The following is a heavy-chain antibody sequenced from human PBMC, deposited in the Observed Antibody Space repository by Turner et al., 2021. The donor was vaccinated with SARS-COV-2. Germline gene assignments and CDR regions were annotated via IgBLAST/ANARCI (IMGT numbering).Heavy chain of an antibody. CDR3: ARHQGSTSGYYHGMNV. V-gene: IGHV4-59*08. D-gene: IGHD1-1*01. CDR2: CFRSGSI. J-gene: IGHJ6*02. CDR1: GVSISSTS. Sequence: QVQLQESRPELVQPAETVSLPCSSSGVSISSTSCSLIRQSPGWGLEWIGYCFRSGSIDYNTTHRSRVTIAGDTSKTQHSLNLISMTATGTAVYYCARHQGSTSGYYHGMNVWGQGTAVIVSS.